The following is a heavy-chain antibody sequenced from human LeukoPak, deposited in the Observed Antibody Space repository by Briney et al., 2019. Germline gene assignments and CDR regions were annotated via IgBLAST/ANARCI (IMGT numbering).Heavy chain of an antibody. Sequence: ASVKVSCKASGYTFTSYGITWVRQAPGQGLEWMGWISAYNGNTNYAQKLQGRVTMTTDTSTSTAYMELRSLRSDDTAVYYGARPNGDYVGDYFDYWGQGTLVTVSS. J-gene: IGHJ4*02. D-gene: IGHD4-17*01. CDR2: ISAYNGNT. V-gene: IGHV1-18*04. CDR1: GYTFTSYG. CDR3: ARPNGDYVGDYFDY.